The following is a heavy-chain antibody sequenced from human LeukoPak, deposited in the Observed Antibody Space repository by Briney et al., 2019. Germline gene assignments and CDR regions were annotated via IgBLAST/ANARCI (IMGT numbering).Heavy chain of an antibody. D-gene: IGHD6-13*01. V-gene: IGHV1-58*02. J-gene: IGHJ4*02. Sequence: ASVKVSCKASGFTFTSSAMQWVRQARGQRLEWIGWIVVGSGNTNYAQKFQERVTITRDMSTSTAYMELSSLRSEDTAVYYCAAAEQQLALFDYWGQGTLVTVSS. CDR1: GFTFTSSA. CDR3: AAAEQQLALFDY. CDR2: IVVGSGNT.